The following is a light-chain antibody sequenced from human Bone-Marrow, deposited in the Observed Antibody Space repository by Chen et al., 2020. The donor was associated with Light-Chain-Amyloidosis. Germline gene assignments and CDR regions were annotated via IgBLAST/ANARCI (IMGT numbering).Light chain of an antibody. CDR3: QVWDRSSDRPV. CDR1: NIGSTS. J-gene: IGLJ3*02. CDR2: DDS. Sequence: SYVLTQPSSVSAAPRQTATIACGGNNIGSTSVHGYQQTPGQAPLLVVYDDSDRPSGIPERWSGSNSGNTATLTISRVEAGDEADYYCQVWDRSSDRPVFGGGTKLTVL. V-gene: IGLV3-21*02.